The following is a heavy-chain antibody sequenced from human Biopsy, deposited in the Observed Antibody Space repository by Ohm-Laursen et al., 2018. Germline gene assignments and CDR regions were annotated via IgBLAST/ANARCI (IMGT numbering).Heavy chain of an antibody. V-gene: IGHV4-59*08. J-gene: IGHJ3*02. D-gene: IGHD3-22*01. CDR1: GDSVTKYY. Sequence: TLSLTCPVSGDSVTKYYWSWIRQPPGKGLEWIGDVYYSGSTNRNPSLKSRVTILVDTSKNQFSLKLNSVTAADTAVYYCGRREVVITHDAFDTWGQGTMVTVS. CDR2: VYYSGST. CDR3: GRREVVITHDAFDT.